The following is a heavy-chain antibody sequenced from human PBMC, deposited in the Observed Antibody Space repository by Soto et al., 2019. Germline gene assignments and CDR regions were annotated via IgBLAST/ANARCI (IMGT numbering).Heavy chain of an antibody. CDR3: ARGGVY. V-gene: IGHV3-48*03. Sequence: VGSLRLSCEATGFTFSSHEMNWIRQTPGKRLEWIAKISGSGSTINYADSVKGRFTISRDNVQRTLHLQMDSLRVEDTGVYYCARGGVYWGRGTLVTVS. D-gene: IGHD2-8*01. CDR1: GFTFSSHE. CDR2: ISGSGSTI. J-gene: IGHJ1*01.